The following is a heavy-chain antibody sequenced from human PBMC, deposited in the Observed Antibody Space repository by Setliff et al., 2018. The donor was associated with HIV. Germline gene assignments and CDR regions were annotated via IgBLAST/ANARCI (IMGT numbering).Heavy chain of an antibody. V-gene: IGHV2-5*02. D-gene: IGHD3-16*01. J-gene: IGHJ4*02. CDR1: GFSLSTGGVG. Sequence: SGPTLVNPTQTLTLTCTFSGFSLSTGGVGLGWLRQPPGKAPECLGIIYWDDNKRYTPSLQDRLTITKDTFRHQVALTMTNMAPVDTGTYYCAHSRMGVSGWPVFDSWGQGTLVTVSS. CDR2: IYWDDNK. CDR3: AHSRMGVSGWPVFDS.